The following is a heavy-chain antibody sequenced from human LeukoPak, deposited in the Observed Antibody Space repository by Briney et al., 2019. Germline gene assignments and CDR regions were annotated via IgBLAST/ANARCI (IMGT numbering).Heavy chain of an antibody. CDR2: ISSSGSTL. V-gene: IGHV3-48*03. CDR3: ARARRRTLVATIFGAGSYSWFDP. D-gene: IGHD5-12*01. J-gene: IGHJ5*02. Sequence: GGSLRLSCAASGFSFSSYEMNGVRQAPGKGLECVSYISSSGSTLHYVDSVKGRFTLCRDNAKNSLYLQMNSLRAEDTAVYYCARARRRTLVATIFGAGSYSWFDPWGQGTLVTVSS. CDR1: GFSFSSYE.